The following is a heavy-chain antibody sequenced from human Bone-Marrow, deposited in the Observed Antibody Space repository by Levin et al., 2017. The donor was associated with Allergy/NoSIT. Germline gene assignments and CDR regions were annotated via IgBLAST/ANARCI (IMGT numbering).Heavy chain of an antibody. J-gene: IGHJ3*02. Sequence: SETLSLTCNVSGASVTSSYWSWIRQPPGKGLEWIGFISHTASTNYIPSLKSRITISVDTSKNQVSLNLSFVTAADTAIYFCARLRGYCASTSTCADGFDIWGQGTKVTVSS. V-gene: IGHV4-4*08. CDR3: ARLRGYCASTSTCADGFDI. CDR2: ISHTAST. D-gene: IGHD2-15*01. CDR1: GASVTSSY.